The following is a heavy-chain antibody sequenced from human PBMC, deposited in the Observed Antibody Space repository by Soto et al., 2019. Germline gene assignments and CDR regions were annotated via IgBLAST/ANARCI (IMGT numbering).Heavy chain of an antibody. CDR3: ARGRRRAARPGVPFDY. J-gene: IGHJ4*02. CDR2: IYYRGST. D-gene: IGHD6-6*01. Sequence: QVQLQESGPGLVKPSQTLSLTCTVSGGSISSGGYYWSWIRQHPGKGLEWIGYIYYRGSTYYNPSLKSRVTISVDTSKNQFSLKLSSVTAADTAVYYCARGRRRAARPGVPFDYWGQGTLVTVSS. CDR1: GGSISSGGYY. V-gene: IGHV4-31*03.